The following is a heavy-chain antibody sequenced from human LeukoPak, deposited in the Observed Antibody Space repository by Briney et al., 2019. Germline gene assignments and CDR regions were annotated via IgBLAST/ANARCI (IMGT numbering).Heavy chain of an antibody. CDR1: GGSISSSHYY. Sequence: PSGTLSLTCTVSGGSISSSHYYWGWIRQPPGKGLEWIGSIYYSGSTYYNPSLESRVTISVDTSKNQFSLKLSSVTAADTAVYYCARGLTLPSYYYGSGSHTNWFDPWGQGTLVTVSS. D-gene: IGHD3-10*01. CDR2: IYYSGST. J-gene: IGHJ5*02. V-gene: IGHV4-39*07. CDR3: ARGLTLPSYYYGSGSHTNWFDP.